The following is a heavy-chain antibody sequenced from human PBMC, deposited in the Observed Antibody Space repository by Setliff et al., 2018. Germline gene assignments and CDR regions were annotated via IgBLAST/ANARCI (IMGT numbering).Heavy chain of an antibody. CDR3: VRAPPNCSGGSCYYMDV. CDR1: GYTFTTYY. V-gene: IGHV1-46*01. CDR2: INPNGGST. Sequence: ASVKVSCKTSGYTFTTYYIHWVRQAPGQGLEWMGIINPNGGSTSYAQTFQGRVTMTRDTYTSTVYTELSSLRSEDTAVYYCVRAPPNCSGGSCYYMDVWAKGTTVTVSS. J-gene: IGHJ6*03. D-gene: IGHD2-15*01.